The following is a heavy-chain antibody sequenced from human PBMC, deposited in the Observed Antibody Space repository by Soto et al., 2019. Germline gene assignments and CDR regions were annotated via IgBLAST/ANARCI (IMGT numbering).Heavy chain of an antibody. Sequence: QVQLQQSGPGLVKPSQTLSLTCAISGDSVSSNSAAWNWIRQSPSRGLEWLGRTYYRSKWYNDSAVSVKSRITINPDTSKNQFSLQLNSVTPEDTAVYYCARALCSGGSCYSESVWFDPWGQGTLVTVSS. CDR2: TYYRSKWYN. CDR3: ARALCSGGSCYSESVWFDP. D-gene: IGHD2-15*01. J-gene: IGHJ5*02. V-gene: IGHV6-1*01. CDR1: GDSVSSNSAA.